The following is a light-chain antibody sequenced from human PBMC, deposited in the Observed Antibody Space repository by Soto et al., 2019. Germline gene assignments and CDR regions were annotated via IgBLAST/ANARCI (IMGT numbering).Light chain of an antibody. V-gene: IGKV3-15*01. CDR2: GAS. J-gene: IGKJ5*01. Sequence: EIVMTQSPATLSVPPGERATLSCRASQSVSSNLAWYQQTPGQAPRLLIYGASTRATGIPASFSGSGSGTEFTLTISSLQSEDFAVYYCQQYNNWPPITFGQGTRLEIK. CDR1: QSVSSN. CDR3: QQYNNWPPIT.